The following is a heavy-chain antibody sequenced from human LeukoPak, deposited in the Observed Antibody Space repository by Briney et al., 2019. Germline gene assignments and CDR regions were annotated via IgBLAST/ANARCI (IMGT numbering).Heavy chain of an antibody. CDR3: ASLDTAKQPLANH. CDR1: GLTVSNHW. CDR2: IKQERGQE. V-gene: IGHV3-7*03. D-gene: IGHD5-18*01. Sequence: GGTLRLSCVASGLTVSNHWMSWVRQAPGKGLEWVANIKQERGQEYYVDSVKGRFTISKDSAKNSLYLQMNSLRVEDTAMYYCASLDTAKQPLANHWGQGTLVTVSS. J-gene: IGHJ5*02.